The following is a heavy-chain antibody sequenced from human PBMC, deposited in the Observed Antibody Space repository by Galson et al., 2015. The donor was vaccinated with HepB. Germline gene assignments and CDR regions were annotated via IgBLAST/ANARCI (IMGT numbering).Heavy chain of an antibody. CDR2: IKQHGNKE. CDR3: ARVTPSDEYGDYEGAFDV. V-gene: IGHV3-7*03. D-gene: IGHD4-17*01. CDR1: GFTFSTYW. Sequence: SLRLSCAASGFTFSTYWMTWVRQAPGEGLEWVANIKQHGNKEYYVDSVKGRFTISRDKVKNSLYLHMNSLRAEDTAVYYCARVTPSDEYGDYEGAFDVWGQGTMVTVSS. J-gene: IGHJ3*01.